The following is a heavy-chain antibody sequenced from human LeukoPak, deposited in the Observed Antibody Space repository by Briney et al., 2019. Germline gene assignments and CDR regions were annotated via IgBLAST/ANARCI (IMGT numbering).Heavy chain of an antibody. D-gene: IGHD6-19*01. CDR2: IYSDGTT. J-gene: IGHJ4*02. Sequence: GGSLRLSCAASGSTVSSDYMSWVRQAPGKGLEWVSLIYSDGTTYYADSVKGRFTISRDNSKNTLYLQMNSLRAEDTAVYYCARGVAVTSFSDWGQGTLVTVSS. CDR1: GSTVSSDY. V-gene: IGHV3-53*01. CDR3: ARGVAVTSFSD.